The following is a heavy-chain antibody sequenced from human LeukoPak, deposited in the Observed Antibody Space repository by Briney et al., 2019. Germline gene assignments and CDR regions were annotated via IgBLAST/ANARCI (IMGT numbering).Heavy chain of an antibody. V-gene: IGHV3-7*01. CDR1: GFTFSSSW. D-gene: IGHD6-13*01. J-gene: IGHJ5*02. Sequence: GGSLRLSCAASGFTFSSSWMSWVRQAPGKGLEWVANIKQDGSDKYYVDSVKGRFTISRDNTKNSLYLQMNSLRAEDTAAYYCARGYSSSPNWFDPWGQGTLVTVSS. CDR3: ARGYSSSPNWFDP. CDR2: IKQDGSDK.